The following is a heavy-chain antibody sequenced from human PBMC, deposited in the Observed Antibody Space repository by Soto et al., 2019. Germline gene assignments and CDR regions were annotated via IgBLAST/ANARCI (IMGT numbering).Heavy chain of an antibody. CDR1: GGSISSYY. J-gene: IGHJ4*02. CDR2: IYYSGST. Sequence: SETLSLTCTVSGGSISSYYWSCIRQPPGKGLEWIGYIYYSGSTNYNPSLKSRVTISVDTSKNQFSLKLSSVTAADTAVYYCAQHSGYDGYFDYWGQGTLVTVSS. D-gene: IGHD5-12*01. CDR3: AQHSGYDGYFDY. V-gene: IGHV4-59*01.